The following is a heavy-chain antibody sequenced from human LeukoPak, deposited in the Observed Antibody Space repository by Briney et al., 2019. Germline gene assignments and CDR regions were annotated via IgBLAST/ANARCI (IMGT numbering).Heavy chain of an antibody. CDR2: ISHNGGST. J-gene: IGHJ4*02. D-gene: IGHD1-26*01. CDR1: GFTFTSYN. CDR3: ARDGSGSYYDY. Sequence: GGSLRLSCAASGFTFTSYNIHWVRQAPGKGLEYVSAISHNGGSTNYANSVKDRFTISRDNSKNTVYLQMGSLRDVDMAVYYCARDGSGSYYDYWGRGALVTVSS. V-gene: IGHV3-64*01.